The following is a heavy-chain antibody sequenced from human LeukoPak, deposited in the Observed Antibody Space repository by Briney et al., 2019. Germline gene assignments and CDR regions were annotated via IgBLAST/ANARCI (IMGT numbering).Heavy chain of an antibody. CDR3: ANDLGWIQLNLG. Sequence: GGSLRLSCAASGFTLSSYGMNWVRQAPGKGLEWVSYISSRSTTIYYADSVKGRFTISRDNAKNSLYLQMNSLRAEDTAVYYCANDLGWIQLNLGRGQGTLVSVSS. V-gene: IGHV3-48*01. CDR1: GFTLSSYG. CDR2: ISSRSTTI. J-gene: IGHJ4*02. D-gene: IGHD5-18*01.